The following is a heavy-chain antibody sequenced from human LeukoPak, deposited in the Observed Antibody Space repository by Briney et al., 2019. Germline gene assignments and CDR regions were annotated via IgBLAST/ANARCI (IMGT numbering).Heavy chain of an antibody. CDR2: IYYSGST. D-gene: IGHD1-7*01. J-gene: IGHJ4*02. Sequence: PSETLSLTCTVSGGSISSYYWSWIRQPPGKGLEWIGYIYYSGSTNYNPSLKSRVTISVDTSKNQFSLKLSSVTAADTGVYYCARDRRNWNYDYFDYWGQGTLVTVSS. V-gene: IGHV4-59*01. CDR1: GGSISSYY. CDR3: ARDRRNWNYDYFDY.